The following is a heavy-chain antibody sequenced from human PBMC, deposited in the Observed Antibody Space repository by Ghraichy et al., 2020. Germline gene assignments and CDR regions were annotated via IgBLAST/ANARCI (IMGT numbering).Heavy chain of an antibody. D-gene: IGHD6-19*01. CDR3: ARRRESDGWYPLDV. V-gene: IGHV4-59*08. CDR2: IYYSGST. J-gene: IGHJ6*02. Sequence: SETLSLTCTVSGGSISGYYWSWIRQSPGKGLEWIGNIYYSGSTKYNPSLKSRVTISVDTSTNHFSLKLSPVTAADTAVYYCARRRESDGWYPLDVWGHGTAVAVS. CDR1: GGSISGYY.